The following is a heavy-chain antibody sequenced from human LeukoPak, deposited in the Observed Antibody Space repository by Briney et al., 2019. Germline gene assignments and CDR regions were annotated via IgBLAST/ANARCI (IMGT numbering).Heavy chain of an antibody. J-gene: IGHJ4*02. CDR2: INPNSGGT. CDR1: GYTFTGYY. Sequence: ASVKVPCKASGYTFTGYYMHWVRQAPGQGLEWMGWINPNSGGTNYAQKFQGRVTMTRDTSISTAYMELSRLRSDDTAVYYCARDECGGDCSERFWGQGTLVTVSS. V-gene: IGHV1-2*02. CDR3: ARDECGGDCSERF. D-gene: IGHD2-21*02.